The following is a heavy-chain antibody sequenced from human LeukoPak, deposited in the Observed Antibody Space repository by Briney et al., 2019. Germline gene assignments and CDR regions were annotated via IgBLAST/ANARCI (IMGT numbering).Heavy chain of an antibody. D-gene: IGHD6-19*01. Sequence: PGESLRLSCATSGFTFNSSTFGSYTMNWVRQAPGKGLEWVGRIKGKTDGGTTDYAAPVKGRFSISSDDSQNTLYLQMNSLKTEDTAVYYCTTPGIAVAGHRGPNAYWGQGTLVTVSS. V-gene: IGHV3-15*01. J-gene: IGHJ4*02. CDR2: IKGKTDGGTT. CDR1: GFTFNSST. CDR3: TTPGIAVAGHRGPNAY.